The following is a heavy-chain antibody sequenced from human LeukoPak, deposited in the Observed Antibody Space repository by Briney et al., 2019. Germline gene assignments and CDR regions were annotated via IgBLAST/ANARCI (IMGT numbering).Heavy chain of an antibody. Sequence: SETLSLTCAVSGGSISSGGYSWSWIRQPPGKGLEWIGYIYHSGSTYYNPSLKSRVTISVDRSKNQFSLKLSSVTAADTAVYYCARSVVPAADDAFDIWGQGTLVTVSS. CDR2: IYHSGST. V-gene: IGHV4-30-2*01. D-gene: IGHD2-2*01. CDR1: GGSISSGGYS. J-gene: IGHJ3*02. CDR3: ARSVVPAADDAFDI.